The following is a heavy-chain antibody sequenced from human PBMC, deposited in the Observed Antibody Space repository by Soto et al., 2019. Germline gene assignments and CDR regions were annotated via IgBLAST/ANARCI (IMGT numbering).Heavy chain of an antibody. V-gene: IGHV4-39*01. Sequence: SETLSLTCTVSGGSISSSSYYWGWIRQPPGKGLEWIGSIYYSGSTYYNPSLKSRVTISVDTSKNQFSLKLSSVTAADTAVYYCARHDYYSNYDYYYGMDVWGQGTTVTVSS. CDR3: ARHDYYSNYDYYYGMDV. CDR1: GGSISSSSYY. J-gene: IGHJ6*02. CDR2: IYYSGST. D-gene: IGHD4-4*01.